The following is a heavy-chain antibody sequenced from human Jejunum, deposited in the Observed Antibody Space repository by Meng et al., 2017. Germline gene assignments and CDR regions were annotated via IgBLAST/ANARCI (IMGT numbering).Heavy chain of an antibody. CDR2: VAFGDDGT. Sequence: GESLKISCAASGFSFSSYVMSWVRQAPGQGLEWASTVAFGDDGTYYADSVKGRITISRDNSKNTVFLQMSSLRADDATLYYCARGGVSGRHYIFDYWGQGTLVTVSS. CDR1: GFSFSSYV. V-gene: IGHV3-23*01. CDR3: ARGGVSGRHYIFDY. J-gene: IGHJ4*02. D-gene: IGHD1-26*01.